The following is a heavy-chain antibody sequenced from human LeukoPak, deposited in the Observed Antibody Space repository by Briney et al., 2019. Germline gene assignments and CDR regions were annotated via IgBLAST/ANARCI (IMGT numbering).Heavy chain of an antibody. CDR2: ISYDGSNK. D-gene: IGHD5-18*01. CDR3: AKSDVDTTHSY. J-gene: IGHJ4*02. CDR1: GFTFSSYG. V-gene: IGHV3-30*18. Sequence: GRSLRLSCAASGFTFSSYGMYWVRQAPGKGLEWVAVISYDGSNKYYADSVKGRFTISRDNSKNTLYLQMNSLRAGDTAVYYCAKSDVDTTHSYWGQGTLVTVSS.